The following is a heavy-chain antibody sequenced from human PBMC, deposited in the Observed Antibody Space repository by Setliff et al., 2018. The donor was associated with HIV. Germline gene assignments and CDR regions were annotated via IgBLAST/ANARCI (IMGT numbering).Heavy chain of an antibody. CDR1: GYTFPTYG. CDR2: ISTYNGDT. D-gene: IGHD3-9*01. CDR3: ARSRNSILTGYYPTADFDY. V-gene: IGHV1-18*01. Sequence: ASVKVSCKASGYTFPTYGISWVRQAPGQGLEWMGWISTYNGDTNYVQKLQGRVTMTTDTSTSTAYMELRSLRSDDTALYYCARSRNSILTGYYPTADFDYWGQGTLVTVSS. J-gene: IGHJ4*02.